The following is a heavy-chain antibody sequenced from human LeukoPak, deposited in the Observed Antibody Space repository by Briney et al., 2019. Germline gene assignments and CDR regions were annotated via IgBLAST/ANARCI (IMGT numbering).Heavy chain of an antibody. CDR1: GFTFSSYV. Sequence: GGSLRLSCAASGFTFSSYVMSWVRQAPGKGLEWVSAISGSGGSTSYADYVKGRFTISRDNSKNTLYLQMNSLRAEDTAVYYCAKDASSSVSGYWGQGTLVTASS. CDR2: ISGSGGST. J-gene: IGHJ4*02. D-gene: IGHD6-6*01. V-gene: IGHV3-23*01. CDR3: AKDASSSVSGY.